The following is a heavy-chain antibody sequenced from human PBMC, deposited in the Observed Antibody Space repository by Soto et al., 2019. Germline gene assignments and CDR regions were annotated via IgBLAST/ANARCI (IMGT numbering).Heavy chain of an antibody. Sequence: QVELVQSGAAVKKPGASVKVSCKASGFSFTGYYIHWLRQDPGQGLEWMGWINAHSGGTEYAQKFQGRVTLARDTSIATAYLTHISLTSDDAASYYFAKDLTRQLAYWLDPWGQGTQVTVSS. CDR3: AKDLTRQLAYWLDP. D-gene: IGHD6-6*01. CDR2: INAHSGGT. V-gene: IGHV1-2*02. J-gene: IGHJ5*02. CDR1: GFSFTGYY.